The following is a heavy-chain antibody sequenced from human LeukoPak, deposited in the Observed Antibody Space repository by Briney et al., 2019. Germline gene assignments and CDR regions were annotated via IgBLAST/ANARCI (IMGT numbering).Heavy chain of an antibody. J-gene: IGHJ6*04. V-gene: IGHV3-30*02. D-gene: IGHD3-10*01. Sequence: GGSLRLSCAASGFTFSSYGMHWVRQAPGKGLEGVAFIRYDGSNKYYADPVKGRFTISRDNSKNTLYLKMNSLRAEDTAVYYCAKDFSMVRGVMDVWGKGTTVTISS. CDR1: GFTFSSYG. CDR3: AKDFSMVRGVMDV. CDR2: IRYDGSNK.